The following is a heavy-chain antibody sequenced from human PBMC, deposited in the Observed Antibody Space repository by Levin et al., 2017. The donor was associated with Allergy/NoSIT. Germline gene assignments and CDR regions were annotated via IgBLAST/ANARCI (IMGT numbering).Heavy chain of an antibody. D-gene: IGHD2-15*01. V-gene: IGHV3-48*03. Sequence: LSLTCAASGFPFSNSNLNWVRQAPGKGLEWVSYISSSGSSIYYADSVKGRFTISRDNAKNSLYLQMNSLRVEDTAVYYCARVKYCGGGSCYSFDYWGQGTLVTVSS. CDR1: GFPFSNSN. CDR2: ISSSGSSI. J-gene: IGHJ4*02. CDR3: ARVKYCGGGSCYSFDY.